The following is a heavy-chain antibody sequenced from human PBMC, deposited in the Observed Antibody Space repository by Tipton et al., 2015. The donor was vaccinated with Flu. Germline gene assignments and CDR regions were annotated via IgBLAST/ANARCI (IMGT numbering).Heavy chain of an antibody. D-gene: IGHD2-2*01. Sequence: TLSLTCTVSGGSISSYYWSWIRQPPGKGLEWIGYIYYSGSTNYNPSLKSRVTISVDTSKNQFSLRLCSVTPADTAVYYCARGDCSSTSCLAYWGQGTLVTVSS. CDR2: IYYSGST. CDR3: ARGDCSSTSCLAY. J-gene: IGHJ4*02. V-gene: IGHV4-59*01. CDR1: GGSISSYY.